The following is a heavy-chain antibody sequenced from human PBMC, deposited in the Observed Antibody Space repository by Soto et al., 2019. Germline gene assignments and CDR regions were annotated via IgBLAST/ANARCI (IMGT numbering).Heavy chain of an antibody. CDR3: ASELSTDSSAYYSFAY. V-gene: IGHV1-18*01. CDR1: GYTFTAYG. Sequence: QVQLVQSGPEVKMPGASVKVSCKTSGYTFTAYGLAWLRQAPGQRPEWMGWVRTTNADTNYAQKFQGRVTMTTDRSTTTTYMELRSLTSDDTAVYYCASELSTDSSAYYSFAYWGQGTLVTVSS. CDR2: VRTTNADT. D-gene: IGHD3-22*01. J-gene: IGHJ4*02.